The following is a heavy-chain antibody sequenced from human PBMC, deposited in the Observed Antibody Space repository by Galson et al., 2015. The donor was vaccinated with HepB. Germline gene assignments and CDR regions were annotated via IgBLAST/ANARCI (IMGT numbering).Heavy chain of an antibody. Sequence: SLRLSCAASGFSFSSYWMDWVRQAPGKGLEWVSYISSSSSTIYYADSVKGRFTISRDNAKNSLYLQMNSLRAEDTAVYYCARGGYDFWSGYGAFDIWGQGTMVTVSS. CDR2: ISSSSSTI. D-gene: IGHD3-3*01. V-gene: IGHV3-48*01. CDR1: GFSFSSYW. J-gene: IGHJ3*02. CDR3: ARGGYDFWSGYGAFDI.